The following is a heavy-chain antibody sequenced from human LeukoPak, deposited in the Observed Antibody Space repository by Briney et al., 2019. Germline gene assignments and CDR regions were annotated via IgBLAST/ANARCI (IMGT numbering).Heavy chain of an antibody. Sequence: GASVKVSCKTSGYTFTSYGISWVRQAPGQGLEWMGWISTYSGNTNYAQKLQGRVTMTTDTSTSTAYMELRSLRSDDTAVYYCARGTSRMVRGVIIFGGFDYWGQGTLVTVSS. V-gene: IGHV1-18*01. CDR3: ARGTSRMVRGVIIFGGFDY. CDR1: GYTFTSYG. D-gene: IGHD3-10*01. CDR2: ISTYSGNT. J-gene: IGHJ4*02.